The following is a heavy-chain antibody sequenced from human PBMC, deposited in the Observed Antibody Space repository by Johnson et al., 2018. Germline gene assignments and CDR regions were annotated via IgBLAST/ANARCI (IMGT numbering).Heavy chain of an antibody. CDR2: ISYDGSNK. CDR1: GFTFSSYG. CDR3: AKDIVGANYYYYYYMDV. Sequence: QVQLVQSGGGVVQPGRSLRLSCAASGFTFSSYGMHWVRQAPGKGMEWVAVISYDGSNKYYADSVEGRFTISSDNSKNTLYLQMNSLRAEDTAVYYCAKDIVGANYYYYYYMDVWGKGTTVTVSS. D-gene: IGHD1-26*01. V-gene: IGHV3-30*18. J-gene: IGHJ6*03.